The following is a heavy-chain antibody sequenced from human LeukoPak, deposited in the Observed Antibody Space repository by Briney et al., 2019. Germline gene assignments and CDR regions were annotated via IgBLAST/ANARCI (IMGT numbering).Heavy chain of an antibody. CDR1: GFTFSSYS. Sequence: GGSLRLSCAASGFTFSSYSMNWVRQAPGKGLEWVSYISSSSSTIYYADSVKGRFTISRDNAKNSLYLQMNSLRAEDTAVYYCARDRYSSGWYLIDYWGQGTLVTVSS. V-gene: IGHV3-48*01. CDR3: ARDRYSSGWYLIDY. J-gene: IGHJ4*02. D-gene: IGHD6-19*01. CDR2: ISSSSSTI.